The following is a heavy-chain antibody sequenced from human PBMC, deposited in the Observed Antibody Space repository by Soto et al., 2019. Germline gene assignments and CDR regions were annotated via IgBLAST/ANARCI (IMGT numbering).Heavy chain of an antibody. CDR3: ARGSNWFDP. Sequence: GGSLRLSCAASGFTFSAYWMSWVRQAPGKGLEWVANIKEDGTDKHYVDSVKGRFTISRDNAKNSLYLQINSLRVEDTAVYYCARGSNWFDPWGQGSLVTVSS. CDR2: IKEDGTDK. V-gene: IGHV3-7*03. J-gene: IGHJ5*02. CDR1: GFTFSAYW.